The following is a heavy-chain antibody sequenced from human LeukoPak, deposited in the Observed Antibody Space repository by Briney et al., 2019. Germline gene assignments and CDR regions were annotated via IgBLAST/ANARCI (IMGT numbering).Heavy chain of an antibody. J-gene: IGHJ5*02. CDR2: IKHSGST. V-gene: IGHV4-34*01. CDR3: ARGRVVFRP. D-gene: IGHD3-16*01. CDR1: GGSFSGYY. Sequence: SETLSLTCAVYGGSFSGYYWSWIRQPPGKGLEWIGEIKHSGSTNYNPSLKSRVTISVDTSKNQFSLKLSSVTATDTAVYYCARGRVVFRPWGQGTLVTVSS.